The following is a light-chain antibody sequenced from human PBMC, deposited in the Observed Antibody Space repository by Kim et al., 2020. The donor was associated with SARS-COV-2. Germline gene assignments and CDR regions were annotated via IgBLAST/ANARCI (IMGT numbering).Light chain of an antibody. Sequence: EIVLTQSLATLSLSPGERATLSCRASQSVSSYLAWYQQKPGQAPRLLIYDASNRATGIPARFSGSGSGTDFTLTISSLEPEDFAVYYCQQRSTFGQGTKLEI. CDR1: QSVSSY. V-gene: IGKV3-11*01. CDR2: DAS. J-gene: IGKJ2*01. CDR3: QQRST.